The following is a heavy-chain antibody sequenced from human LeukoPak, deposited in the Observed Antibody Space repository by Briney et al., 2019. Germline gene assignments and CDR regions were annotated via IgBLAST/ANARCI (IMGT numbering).Heavy chain of an antibody. CDR3: AKDTASSFGYFDY. Sequence: ASVKVSCXASGGTFSSYTISWVRQAPGQGLEWMGRIIPIFGTANYAQKFQGRVTITTDESTSTAYMELSSLRSEDTAVYYCAKDTASSFGYFDYWGQGTLVTVSS. D-gene: IGHD3-10*01. CDR2: IIPIFGTA. CDR1: GGTFSSYT. J-gene: IGHJ4*02. V-gene: IGHV1-69*05.